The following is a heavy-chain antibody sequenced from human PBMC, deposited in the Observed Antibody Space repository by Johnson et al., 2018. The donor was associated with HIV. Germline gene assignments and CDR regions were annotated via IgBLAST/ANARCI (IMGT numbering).Heavy chain of an antibody. CDR3: ARVHPPGLLDAIDI. V-gene: IGHV3-30*04. Sequence: QVQLLESGGGVVQPGRSLRLSCPASGFTFSNYAIHWVRQAPGKGLEWVAAISYDGRNKYYADSVKRRFTISRDNSKNTLYLQMNSLRAEDTAVYHCARVHPPGLLDAIDIWGQGTMVTVSS. J-gene: IGHJ3*02. CDR1: GFTFSNYA. CDR2: ISYDGRNK.